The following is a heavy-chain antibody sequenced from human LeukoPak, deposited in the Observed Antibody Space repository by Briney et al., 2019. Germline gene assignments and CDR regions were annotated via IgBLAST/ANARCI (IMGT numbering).Heavy chain of an antibody. V-gene: IGHV3-53*01. D-gene: IGHD6-13*01. CDR2: IYSGGST. CDR1: GFTVSSNY. CDR3: ARDRIAAAPDYYYYYGMDV. Sequence: PGGSLRLSCAASGFTVSSNYMSWVRQAPGKGLEWVSVIYSGGSTYYADSVKGRFTISRDNSKNTLYLQMNSLRAEDTAVYYCARDRIAAAPDYYYYYGMDVWGQGTTVTVS. J-gene: IGHJ6*02.